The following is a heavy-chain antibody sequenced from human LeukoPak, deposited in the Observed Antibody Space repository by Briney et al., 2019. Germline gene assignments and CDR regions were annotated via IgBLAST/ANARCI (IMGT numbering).Heavy chain of an antibody. CDR3: AKGDPIAVAGMFDY. V-gene: IGHV3-9*01. J-gene: IGHJ4*02. Sequence: GGPLRLSCEASGYTFDDYAMHWGRQAPGKGLEWASGISRNSGSIGYADSVKGRFTICRDNAKNSLYLQMNSLRAEDTALYYCAKGDPIAVAGMFDYWGQGTLVTVSS. CDR1: GYTFDDYA. D-gene: IGHD6-19*01. CDR2: ISRNSGSI.